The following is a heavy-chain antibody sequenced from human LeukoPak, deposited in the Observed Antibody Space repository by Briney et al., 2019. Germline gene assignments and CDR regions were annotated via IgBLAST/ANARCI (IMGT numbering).Heavy chain of an antibody. Sequence: PSETLSLTCTVSGDSISSGYYWGWIRQPPGKGLEGIGNIYYSGSTYYNPSLESRVTMSLDTSKNQFSLKLSSVTAADTAVYYCARDENGYVWGSFRAWGQGTLVTVSS. CDR1: GDSISSGYY. CDR2: IYYSGST. CDR3: ARDENGYVWGSFRA. J-gene: IGHJ5*02. D-gene: IGHD3-16*02. V-gene: IGHV4-38-2*02.